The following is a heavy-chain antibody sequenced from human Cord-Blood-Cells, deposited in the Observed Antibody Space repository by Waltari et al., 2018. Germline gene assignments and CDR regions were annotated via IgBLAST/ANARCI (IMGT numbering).Heavy chain of an antibody. D-gene: IGHD5-12*01. Sequence: QVQLQESGPGLVKPSETLSLTCAVSGYSISSGYYWGWIRQPPGKGLEWIGSVHHSGSPSYNPSLKSRVTRSVDTSKNQFSLKLSAVTAADAAVYYCARGRLHGDSGYDYFDYWGQGTLVTVSS. CDR3: ARGRLHGDSGYDYFDY. CDR2: VHHSGSP. CDR1: GYSISSGYY. V-gene: IGHV4-38-2*01. J-gene: IGHJ4*02.